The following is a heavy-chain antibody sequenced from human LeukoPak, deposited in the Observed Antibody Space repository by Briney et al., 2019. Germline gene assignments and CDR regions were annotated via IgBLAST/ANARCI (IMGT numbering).Heavy chain of an antibody. V-gene: IGHV3-74*01. CDR1: GFTFSSYW. Sequence: GGSLRLSCAASGFTFSSYWMHWVRQAPGKGLVWVSRINSDGSSTSYADSVKGRFTISRDNAKNTLYLQMNSLRAEDTAVYYCASAASLGYCSSTSCSDPYYYYMDVWGKGTTATVSS. CDR3: ASAASLGYCSSTSCSDPYYYYMDV. J-gene: IGHJ6*03. CDR2: INSDGSST. D-gene: IGHD2-2*01.